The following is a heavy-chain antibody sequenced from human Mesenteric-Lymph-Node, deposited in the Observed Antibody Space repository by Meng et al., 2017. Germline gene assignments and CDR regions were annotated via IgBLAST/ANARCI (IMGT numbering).Heavy chain of an antibody. CDR1: GYTFTGYY. D-gene: IGHD2-15*01. V-gene: IGHV1-2*02. Sequence: ASVKVSCKASGYTFTGYYMHWVRQAPGQGLEWMGWINPNSGGTNYAQKFQGRVTMTRDTSISTAYMELSSLRSEDTAVYYRARGFEVVAAIGAFDIWGQGTMVTVSS. J-gene: IGHJ3*02. CDR2: INPNSGGT. CDR3: ARGFEVVAAIGAFDI.